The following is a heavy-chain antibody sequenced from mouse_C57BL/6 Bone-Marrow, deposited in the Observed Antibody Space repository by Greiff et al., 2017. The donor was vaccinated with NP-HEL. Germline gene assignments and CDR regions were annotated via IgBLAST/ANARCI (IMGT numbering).Heavy chain of an antibody. CDR1: VYTFTSYW. V-gene: IGHV1-7*01. J-gene: IGHJ2*01. CDR2: INPSSGYT. D-gene: IGHD1-1*01. Sequence: VQLQQSGAELAKPGASVKLSCKASVYTFTSYWMHWVKQRPGQGLEWIGYINPSSGYTKYNQKFKDKATLTADKSSSTAYMQLSSLTYEDSAVYYCASFRATRYYFDYWGQGTTLTVSS. CDR3: ASFRATRYYFDY.